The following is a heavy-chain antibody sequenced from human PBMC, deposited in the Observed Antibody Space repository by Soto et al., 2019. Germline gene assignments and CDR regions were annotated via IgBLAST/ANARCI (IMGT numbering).Heavy chain of an antibody. CDR3: ARAHDYDFSSGFLFYGMDV. Sequence: EVQLLESGGGLVQPGGSLRLSCAASRFTFSNYAMSWVRQAPGKGLEWVSGISSTGGRTYYADSVKGRFTISRDNSKNTLDLQRSSLRAEDTAIYYCARAHDYDFSSGFLFYGMDVWGQGTTVTVSS. V-gene: IGHV3-23*01. D-gene: IGHD3-3*01. J-gene: IGHJ6*02. CDR1: RFTFSNYA. CDR2: ISSTGGRT.